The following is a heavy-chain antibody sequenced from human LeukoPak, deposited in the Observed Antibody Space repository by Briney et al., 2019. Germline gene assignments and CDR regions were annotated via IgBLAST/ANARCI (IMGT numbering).Heavy chain of an antibody. Sequence: ASVKVSCKASGYTFTGYYMHWVRQAPGQGLEWMGWINPNSGGTNYAQKFQGRVTMTRDTSISTAYMELSRLRSDDTAVYYCARPGGETRVMPFDYWGQGALVTVSS. CDR1: GYTFTGYY. V-gene: IGHV1-2*02. CDR2: INPNSGGT. D-gene: IGHD3-16*01. CDR3: ARPGGETRVMPFDY. J-gene: IGHJ4*02.